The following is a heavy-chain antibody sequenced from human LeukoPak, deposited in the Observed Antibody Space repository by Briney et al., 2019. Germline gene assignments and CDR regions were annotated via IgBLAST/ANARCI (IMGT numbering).Heavy chain of an antibody. Sequence: GGSLRLSCAASGFTFSDYWMTWVRQAPGKGLEWAANINQDGSEKYYVDSVKGRFTISRDNAKNSLYLQMNSLRAEDTAVYYCARGVNWFDPWGQGTLVTVSS. CDR3: ARGVNWFDP. J-gene: IGHJ5*02. V-gene: IGHV3-7*01. CDR2: INQDGSEK. CDR1: GFTFSDYW.